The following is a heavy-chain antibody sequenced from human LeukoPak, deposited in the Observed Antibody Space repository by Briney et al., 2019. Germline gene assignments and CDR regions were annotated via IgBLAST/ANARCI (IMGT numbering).Heavy chain of an antibody. CDR2: IYSGGST. J-gene: IGHJ4*02. V-gene: IGHV3-53*01. D-gene: IGHD3-10*01. CDR1: GFTVSSNY. Sequence: GGSLRLSCAASGFTVSSNYMSWVRQAPGKGLEWVSVIYSGGSTYYADSVKGRFTIPRDNSKNTLYLQMNSLRAEDTAVYYCASSPSSGSYSYYFDYWGQGTLVTVSS. CDR3: ASSPSSGSYSYYFDY.